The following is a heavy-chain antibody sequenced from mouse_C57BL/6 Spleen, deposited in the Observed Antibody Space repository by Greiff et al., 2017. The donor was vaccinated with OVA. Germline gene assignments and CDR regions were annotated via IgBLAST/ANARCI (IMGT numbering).Heavy chain of an antibody. CDR2: INPYNGGT. CDR3: ARGLTTVVAKGFAY. V-gene: IGHV1-19*01. J-gene: IGHJ3*01. Sequence: VQLQQSGPVLVKPGASVKMSCKASGYTFTDYYMNWVKQSHGKSLEWIGVINPYNGGTSYNQKFKGKAILTVDKSSSTAYMELNSLTSEDSAVYYCARGLTTVVAKGFAYWGQGTLVTVSA. CDR1: GYTFTDYY. D-gene: IGHD1-1*01.